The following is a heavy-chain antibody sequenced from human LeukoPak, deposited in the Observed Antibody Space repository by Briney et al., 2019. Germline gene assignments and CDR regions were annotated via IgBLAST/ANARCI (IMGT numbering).Heavy chain of an antibody. J-gene: IGHJ4*02. V-gene: IGHV1-69*13. CDR3: ARQAPCSSISCPLDY. D-gene: IGHD2-2*01. CDR1: GGTFSSYA. CDR2: IIPIFGTA. Sequence: SVKVSCKASGGTFSSYAISWVRQAPGQGLEWMGGIIPIFGTANYAQKFQGRVTITADESTSTAYMELSSLRSDDTAVYYCARQAPCSSISCPLDYWGQGTLVTVSS.